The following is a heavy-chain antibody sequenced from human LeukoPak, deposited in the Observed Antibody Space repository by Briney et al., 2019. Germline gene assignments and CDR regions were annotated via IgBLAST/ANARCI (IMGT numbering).Heavy chain of an antibody. CDR3: ATSSQYYYDSSGYYFLY. J-gene: IGHJ4*02. CDR1: GFTFSSYW. V-gene: IGHV3-7*01. CDR2: IKQDGSEK. Sequence: QTGGSLGLSCAASGFTFSSYWMSWVRQAPGKGLEWVANIKQDGSEKYYVDSVKGRFTISRDNAKNSLYLQMNSLRAEDTAVYYCATSSQYYYDSSGYYFLYWGQGTLVTVSS. D-gene: IGHD3-22*01.